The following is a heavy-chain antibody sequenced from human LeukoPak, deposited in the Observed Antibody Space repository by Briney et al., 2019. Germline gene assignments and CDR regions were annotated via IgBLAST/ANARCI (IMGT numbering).Heavy chain of an antibody. CDR3: ARDSVADLYYYYYGMDV. CDR1: GFTVSSNY. CDR2: ISSSSITI. D-gene: IGHD6-19*01. V-gene: IGHV3-48*04. Sequence: GGSLRLSCAASGFTVSSNYMSWVRQAPGKGLEWVSYISSSSITIYYADSVKGRFTISRDNAKNSLYLQMNSLRAEDTAVYYCARDSVADLYYYYYGMDVWGQGTTVTVSS. J-gene: IGHJ6*02.